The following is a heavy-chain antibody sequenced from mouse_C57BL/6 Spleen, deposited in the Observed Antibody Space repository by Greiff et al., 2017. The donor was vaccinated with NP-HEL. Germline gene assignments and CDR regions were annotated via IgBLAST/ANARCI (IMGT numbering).Heavy chain of an antibody. CDR3: AREGGYYGSFDY. D-gene: IGHD1-1*01. CDR1: GFTFSSYA. Sequence: EVMLVESGGGLVKPGGSLKLSCAASGFTFSSYAMSWVRQTPEKRLEWVATISDGGSYTYYPDNVKGRFTISRDNAKNNLYLQMSHLKSEDTAMYYCAREGGYYGSFDYWGQGTTLTVSS. J-gene: IGHJ2*01. V-gene: IGHV5-4*01. CDR2: ISDGGSYT.